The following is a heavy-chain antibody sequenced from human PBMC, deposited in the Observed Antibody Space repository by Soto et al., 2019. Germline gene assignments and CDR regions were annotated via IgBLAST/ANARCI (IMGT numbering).Heavy chain of an antibody. CDR2: IVPMFGTP. CDR1: GGTFSSNS. CDR3: ARLEHQLVEYWYLDL. Sequence: QVQLLQSGAEVKKPGSSVTVSCKASGGTFSSNSIGWVRQAPGQGLEWMGGIVPMFGTPKNAQKFQGRVTLTADESTSTVYMELNSLRSDDTDVYYCARLEHQLVEYWYLDLWGRGTLVTVSS. D-gene: IGHD6-13*01. J-gene: IGHJ2*01. V-gene: IGHV1-69*12.